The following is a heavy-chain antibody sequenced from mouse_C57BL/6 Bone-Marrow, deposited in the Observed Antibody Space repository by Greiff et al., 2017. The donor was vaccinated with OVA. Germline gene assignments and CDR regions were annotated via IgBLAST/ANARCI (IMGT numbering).Heavy chain of an antibody. J-gene: IGHJ4*01. D-gene: IGHD1-1*01. CDR2: ISYSGST. CDR1: GYSITSDY. Sequence: EVQLQESGPGLAKPSQTLSLTCSVTGYSITSDYWNWIRKFPGNKLEYMGYISYSGSTYYNTSLNRRNSITLDTSKNQYYLQLNSVTTEDTATYYAARRVLRYYAMDYWGQGTSVTVSS. V-gene: IGHV3-8*01. CDR3: ARRVLRYYAMDY.